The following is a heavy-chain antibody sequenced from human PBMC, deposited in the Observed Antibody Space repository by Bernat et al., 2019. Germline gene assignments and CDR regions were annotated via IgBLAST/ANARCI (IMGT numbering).Heavy chain of an antibody. D-gene: IGHD4-17*01. V-gene: IGHV3-73*02. CDR1: GFTFSGSA. CDR3: TRQEGYGDYPDY. CDR2: IRIKANSYAT. J-gene: IGHJ4*02. Sequence: EVQLVESGGGLVQPGGSLKLSCAVSGFTFSGSAMHWVRQASGKGLEWVGRIRIKANSYATAYGASVTGRFTISRDDSKNTAYLQMNSLKTEDTAVYYCTRQEGYGDYPDYRGQGTLVTVSS.